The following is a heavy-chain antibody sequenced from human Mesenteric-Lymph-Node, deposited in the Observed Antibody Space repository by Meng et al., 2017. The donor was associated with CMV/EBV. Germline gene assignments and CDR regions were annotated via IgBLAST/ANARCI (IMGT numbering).Heavy chain of an antibody. CDR1: GGSISSYY. CDR2: IYYSGST. D-gene: IGHD3-3*01. J-gene: IGHJ5*02. V-gene: IGHV4-59*08. Sequence: SETLSLTCTVSGGSISSYYWSWIRQPPGKGLEWIGYIYYSGSTNYNPSLKSRVTISVDTSKNQFSLKLSSVTATDTAVYYYASHVLRFLGFDPWGQGTLVTVSS. CDR3: ASHVLRFLGFDP.